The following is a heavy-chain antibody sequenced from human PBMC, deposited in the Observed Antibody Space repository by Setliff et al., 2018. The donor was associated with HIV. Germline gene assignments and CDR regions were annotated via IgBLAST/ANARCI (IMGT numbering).Heavy chain of an antibody. CDR3: ARVGLSSGYLGGPFGY. CDR2: IYASGST. V-gene: IGHV4-61*02. Sequence: SQTLSLTCNVSDGSISSSSYHWSWIRQPAGKGLEWIGRIYASGSTNYNPSLKSRVTMSVDTSKNHFSLKLSSVTAADTAVYYCARVGLSSGYLGGPFGYWGQGTLVTVSS. CDR1: DGSISSSSYH. J-gene: IGHJ4*02. D-gene: IGHD3-22*01.